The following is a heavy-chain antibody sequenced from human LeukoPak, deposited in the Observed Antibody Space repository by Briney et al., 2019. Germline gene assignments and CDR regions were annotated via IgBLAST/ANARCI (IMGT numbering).Heavy chain of an antibody. V-gene: IGHV3-21*01. J-gene: IGHJ3*02. CDR1: GFTFSSYS. CDR2: ISSSSTYI. Sequence: GGSLRLSCAASGFTFSSYSMNWVRPAPGEGLEWVSSISSSSTYIYYADSVKGRFTNSRDNAKNSLYLQMNSLRAEDTAVYYCARDWSGDAFDIWGQGTMVTVSS. CDR3: ARDWSGDAFDI.